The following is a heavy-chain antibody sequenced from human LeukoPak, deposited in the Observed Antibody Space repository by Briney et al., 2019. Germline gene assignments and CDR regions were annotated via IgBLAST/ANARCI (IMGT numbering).Heavy chain of an antibody. CDR2: ISTNGDVI. Sequence: GGSLRLSCAASGFTFSDNEMTWVRQAPGKGLEWISYISTNGDVIYYSDSVTGRFTISRDNAKNSLYLQMDSLRAEDTAVYFCARDYYGDDHWGQGTLVTVSS. CDR3: ARDYYGDDH. CDR1: GFTFSDNE. D-gene: IGHD3-10*01. V-gene: IGHV3-48*03. J-gene: IGHJ4*02.